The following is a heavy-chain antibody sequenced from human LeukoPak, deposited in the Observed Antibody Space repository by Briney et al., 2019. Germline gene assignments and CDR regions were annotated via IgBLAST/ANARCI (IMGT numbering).Heavy chain of an antibody. D-gene: IGHD6-19*01. Sequence: EASVKVSCKASGYTFTSYYMHWVRQAPGQGLEWMGIINPSGGSTSYAQKFQGRVTMTRDTSTSTVYMELSSLRSEDTAVYYCARVAPIAVAGHNWFDPWGQGTLVTVSS. CDR1: GYTFTSYY. CDR2: INPSGGST. J-gene: IGHJ5*02. V-gene: IGHV1-46*01. CDR3: ARVAPIAVAGHNWFDP.